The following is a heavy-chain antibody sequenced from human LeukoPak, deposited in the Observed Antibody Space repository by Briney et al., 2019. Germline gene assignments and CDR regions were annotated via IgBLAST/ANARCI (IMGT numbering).Heavy chain of an antibody. V-gene: IGHV3-33*01. J-gene: IGHJ6*03. CDR1: GFTFSSYG. CDR3: ARGPTGEDYYYYYMDV. CDR2: IWYDGSNK. Sequence: QTGGSLRLSCAASGFTFSSYGMHWVRQAPGKGLEWVAVIWYDGSNKYYADSVKGRFTISRDNSKNTLYLQMNSLRAEDTAVYYCARGPTGEDYYYYYMDVWGKGTTVTVSS. D-gene: IGHD7-27*01.